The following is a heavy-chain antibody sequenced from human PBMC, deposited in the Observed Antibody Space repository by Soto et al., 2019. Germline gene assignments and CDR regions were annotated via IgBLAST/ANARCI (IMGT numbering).Heavy chain of an antibody. CDR1: GFTFSSYA. V-gene: IGHV3-23*01. CDR2: ISGSGGST. J-gene: IGHJ4*02. CDR3: AKSTLSYDLWTNPAGYFDY. Sequence: GGSLRLSCAASGFTFSSYAMSWVRQAPGKGLEWVSAISGSGGSTYYADSVKGRFTISRDNSKNTLYLQMNSLRAEDTAVYYCAKSTLSYDLWTNPAGYFDYWGQGTLVTVSS. D-gene: IGHD3-3*01.